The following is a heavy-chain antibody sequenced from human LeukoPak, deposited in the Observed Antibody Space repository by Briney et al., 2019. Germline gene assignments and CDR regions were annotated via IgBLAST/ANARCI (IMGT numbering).Heavy chain of an antibody. Sequence: PSETLSLTCTVSGGSISSYYWSWLRQPPPPGMEGTGFIYYNGITNYNPSLPSRVTITVDTTNNQYSLTLPSVTAADAAGSYRAGRVARVADDWFDPWGQGTLVTVSS. D-gene: IGHD3-3*01. V-gene: IGHV4-59*12. CDR2: IYYNGIT. J-gene: IGHJ5*02. CDR3: AGRVARVADDWFDP. CDR1: GGSISSYY.